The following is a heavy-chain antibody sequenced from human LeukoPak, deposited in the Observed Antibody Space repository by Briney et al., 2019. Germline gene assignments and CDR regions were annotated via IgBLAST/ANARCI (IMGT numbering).Heavy chain of an antibody. D-gene: IGHD1-7*01. Sequence: PGGSLRLSCAASGFTFRLYWMNWVRQASGKGLEWVANIKPDGSEKRYADSVKGRFTISRDNAENSLYLQMNSLKAEDTAVYYCARVVGTDEGADYWGQGALVTVSS. CDR1: GFTFRLYW. V-gene: IGHV3-7*04. CDR2: IKPDGSEK. J-gene: IGHJ4*02. CDR3: ARVVGTDEGADY.